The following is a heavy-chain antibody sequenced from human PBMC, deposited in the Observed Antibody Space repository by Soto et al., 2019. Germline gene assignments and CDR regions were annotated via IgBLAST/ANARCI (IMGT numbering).Heavy chain of an antibody. J-gene: IGHJ3*02. Sequence: ASETLSLTCAVSGYSISSGYYWGWVRQPPGKGLEYIGSVHYSGSMYYYNPSLKSRVTISLDTSKNQFSLRLSSVTAADTALYYCARAYSSGWVDGFDNWGQGTMVTVSS. V-gene: IGHV4-38-2*01. D-gene: IGHD6-19*01. CDR3: ARAYSSGWVDGFDN. CDR1: GYSISSGYY. CDR2: VHYSGSMY.